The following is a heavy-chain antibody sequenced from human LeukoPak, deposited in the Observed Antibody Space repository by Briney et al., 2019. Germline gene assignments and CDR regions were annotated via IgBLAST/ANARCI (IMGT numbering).Heavy chain of an antibody. Sequence: VSVKVSFKASGYTFTGYYMHWVRQAPGQGLEWMGWINPNSGGTNYAQKFQGRVTMTRDTSISTAYMELSRLRSDDTAVYYCAREGAVGATGYWGRETLVTVSS. V-gene: IGHV1-2*02. CDR3: AREGAVGATGY. CDR2: INPNSGGT. J-gene: IGHJ4*02. CDR1: GYTFTGYY. D-gene: IGHD1-26*01.